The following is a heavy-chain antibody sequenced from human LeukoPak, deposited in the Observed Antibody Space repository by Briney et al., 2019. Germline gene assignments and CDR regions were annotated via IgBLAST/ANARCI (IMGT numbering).Heavy chain of an antibody. V-gene: IGHV3-48*01. CDR3: ARDPYSGYDLQAFDY. CDR2: ISSSSSTM. CDR1: RFTFSRYS. D-gene: IGHD5-12*01. Sequence: PGGSLRLSCAASRFTFSRYSMNWVRQASGKGLEWVSYISSSSSTMYYADSVKGRFTISRDSAKNSLYLQMNSLRVEDTAVYYCARDPYSGYDLQAFDYWGQGTLVTVSS. J-gene: IGHJ4*02.